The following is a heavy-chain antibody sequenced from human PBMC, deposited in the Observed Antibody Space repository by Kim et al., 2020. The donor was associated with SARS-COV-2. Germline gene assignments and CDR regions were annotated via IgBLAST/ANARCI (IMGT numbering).Heavy chain of an antibody. J-gene: IGHJ6*02. V-gene: IGHV4-34*01. CDR2: INHSGST. Sequence: SETLSLTCAVYGGSFSGYYWSWIRQPPGKGLEWIGEINHSGSTNYNPSLKSRVTISVDTSKNQFSLKLSSVTAADTAVYYCARADYYYYYGMDVWGQGTTVTVSS. CDR3: ARADYYYYYGMDV. CDR1: GGSFSGYY.